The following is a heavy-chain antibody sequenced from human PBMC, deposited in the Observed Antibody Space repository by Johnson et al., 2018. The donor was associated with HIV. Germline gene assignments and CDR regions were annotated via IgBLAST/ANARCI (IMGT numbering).Heavy chain of an antibody. CDR2: IYSGGST. D-gene: IGHD2-21*01. Sequence: EVQLVESGGGLVQPGGSLRLSCAASGFTVSSNYMSWVRQAPGKGLEWVSVIYSGGSTYYADSVKGRFTISRDNSKNTLDLQMNNLRTEDSGVYYCAKSYCPGCDGCDIWGQGTMVTVSS. CDR1: GFTVSSNY. J-gene: IGHJ3*02. CDR3: AKSYCPGCDGCDI. V-gene: IGHV3-66*01.